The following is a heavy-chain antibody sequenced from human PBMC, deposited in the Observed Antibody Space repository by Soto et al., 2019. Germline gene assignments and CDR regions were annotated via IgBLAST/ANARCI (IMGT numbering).Heavy chain of an antibody. CDR1: GFTFSSYG. J-gene: IGHJ6*02. V-gene: IGHV3-30*18. D-gene: IGHD5-18*01. CDR2: ISYDGSNK. Sequence: QVQLVESGGGVVQPGRSLRLSCAASGFTFSSYGMHWVRQAPGKGLEWVAVISYDGSNKYYADSVKGRFTISRDNSKNTLYLQMNSLRAEDTAVYYCAKGGNSYGLRYYYYGMDVWGQGTTVTVSS. CDR3: AKGGNSYGLRYYYYGMDV.